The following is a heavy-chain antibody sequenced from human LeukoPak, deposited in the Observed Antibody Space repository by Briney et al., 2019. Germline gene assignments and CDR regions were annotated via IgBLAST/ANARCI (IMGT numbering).Heavy chain of an antibody. CDR2: INPNSGGT. CDR3: ARVYDFWSGYLYYFDY. J-gene: IGHJ4*02. Sequence: GASVKVSCKASGYTFTGYHMHWVRQAPGQGLEWMGWINPNSGGTNYAQKFQGRVTMTRDTSISTAYMELSRLRSDDTAVYYCARVYDFWSGYLYYFDYWGPRTLVTVSS. V-gene: IGHV1-2*02. D-gene: IGHD3-3*01. CDR1: GYTFTGYH.